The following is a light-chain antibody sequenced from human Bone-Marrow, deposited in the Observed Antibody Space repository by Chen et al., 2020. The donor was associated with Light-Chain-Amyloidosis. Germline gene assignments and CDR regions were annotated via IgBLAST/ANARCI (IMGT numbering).Light chain of an antibody. J-gene: IGLJ2*01. V-gene: IGLV1-36*01. CDR2: YDD. CDR3: AAWDDSLNGVV. CDR1: SSNIGNNA. Sequence: QSVLTQPPSVFEAPSQRVTISCSGSSSNIGNNAVNWYQQLPGKAPKLLIYYDDLLPSGVSDRFSGSKSGTSASLAISGLQSEDEADYYCAAWDDSLNGVVFGGGTKLTVL.